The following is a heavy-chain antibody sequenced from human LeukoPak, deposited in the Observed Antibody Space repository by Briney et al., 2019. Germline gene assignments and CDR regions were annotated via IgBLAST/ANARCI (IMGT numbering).Heavy chain of an antibody. CDR3: AKDAWSGNGIYDPFDI. J-gene: IGHJ3*02. V-gene: IGHV3-23*01. CDR2: VGGGET. D-gene: IGHD2-21*01. CDR1: GFTFNNYA. Sequence: GGSLRLSCAASGFTFNNYAMNWVRQAPGKGLEWVSVVGGGETYYTDSVKGRFTISRDNSMNTVSLEMNSLRPEDTAIYYCAKDAWSGNGIYDPFDIWGQGTMVTVSS.